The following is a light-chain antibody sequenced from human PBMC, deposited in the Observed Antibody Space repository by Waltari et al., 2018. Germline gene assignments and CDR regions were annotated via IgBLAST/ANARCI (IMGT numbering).Light chain of an antibody. V-gene: IGKV3-20*01. CDR2: GAY. CDR3: QQYDTSPGT. Sequence: EIVLTQSPSTLSLSAGDTATLSCRASQSLSVAYLAWYQHRSGQAPRLLIYGAYYRATGIPDRFSGSGSGTDFTLTITILEPDDFAVYYCQQYDTSPGTFGQGTNLEI. J-gene: IGKJ2*01. CDR1: QSLSVAY.